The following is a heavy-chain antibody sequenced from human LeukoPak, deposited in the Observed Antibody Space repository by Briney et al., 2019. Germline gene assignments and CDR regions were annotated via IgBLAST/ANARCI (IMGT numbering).Heavy chain of an antibody. CDR3: ARPTRGSGWGFDP. CDR2: IYYSGST. V-gene: IGHV4-39*07. CDR1: GGSISSSSYY. Sequence: PSETLSLTCTVSGGSISSSSYYWGWIRQPPGKGLEWIGSIYYSGSTNYNPSLKSRVTISVDTSKNQFSLKLSSVTAADTAVYYCARPTRGSGWGFDPWGQGTLVTVSS. J-gene: IGHJ5*02. D-gene: IGHD6-19*01.